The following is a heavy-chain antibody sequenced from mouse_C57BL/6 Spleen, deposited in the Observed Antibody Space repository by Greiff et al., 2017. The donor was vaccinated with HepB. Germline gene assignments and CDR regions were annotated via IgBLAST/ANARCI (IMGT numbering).Heavy chain of an antibody. J-gene: IGHJ2*01. CDR1: GYAFSSYW. CDR3: ARGGDYDGEDY. V-gene: IGHV1-80*01. D-gene: IGHD2-4*01. Sequence: QVQLKQSGAELVKPGASVKISCKASGYAFSSYWMNWVKQRPGKGLEWIGQIYPGDGDTNYNGKFKGKATLTADKSSSTAYMQLSSLTSEDSAVYFCARGGDYDGEDYWGQGTTLTVSS. CDR2: IYPGDGDT.